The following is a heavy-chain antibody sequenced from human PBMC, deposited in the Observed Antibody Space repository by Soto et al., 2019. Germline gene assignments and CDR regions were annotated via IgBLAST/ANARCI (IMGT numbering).Heavy chain of an antibody. Sequence: GGSLRLSCAASGFTFSNAWMNWVRQAPGKGLEWVGRIKSKTDGGTTDYAAPVKGRFTISRDDSKNTLYLQMNSLKTEDTAVYYCTTDPPAGIVVVPAATSPPRDAFDIWGQGTMVTVSS. J-gene: IGHJ3*02. D-gene: IGHD2-2*01. CDR3: TTDPPAGIVVVPAATSPPRDAFDI. CDR1: GFTFSNAW. V-gene: IGHV3-15*07. CDR2: IKSKTDGGTT.